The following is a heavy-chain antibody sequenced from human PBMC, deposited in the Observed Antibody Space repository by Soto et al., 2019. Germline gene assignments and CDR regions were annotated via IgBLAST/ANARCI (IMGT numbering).Heavy chain of an antibody. CDR1: GVTFSSFA. Sequence: QVQLVQSGAEVKQPGSSVKVSCQASGVTFSSFAISWVRQAPGQGLEWMGGIIPIFRTPNYAQNFQGRVTITADESTSSVYTELSRLSSEDTAVYYCARRTGSGFRPGPHRFNWFDPWGQGTLVTVSS. D-gene: IGHD6-25*01. J-gene: IGHJ5*02. CDR3: ARRTGSGFRPGPHRFNWFDP. V-gene: IGHV1-69*01. CDR2: IIPIFRTP.